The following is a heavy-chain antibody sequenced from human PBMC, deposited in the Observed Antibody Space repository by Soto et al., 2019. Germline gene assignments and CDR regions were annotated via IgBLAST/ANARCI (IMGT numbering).Heavy chain of an antibody. Sequence: QVQLQQWGAGLLKPSETLSLTCAVYGGFVSSGSYYWSWIRQPPGKGLEWIGEMSHSGGTHFNLALKSRVTISVETSKTHFSLKMSSVTAADTALYYCARVERGTTTTVVDAFDIWGPGTMVTVSS. D-gene: IGHD4-4*01. J-gene: IGHJ3*02. CDR1: GGFVSSGSYY. V-gene: IGHV4-34*01. CDR3: ARVERGTTTTVVDAFDI. CDR2: MSHSGGT.